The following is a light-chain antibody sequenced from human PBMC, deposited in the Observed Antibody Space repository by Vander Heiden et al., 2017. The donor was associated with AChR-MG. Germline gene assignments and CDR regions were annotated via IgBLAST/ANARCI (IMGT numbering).Light chain of an antibody. Sequence: SVLTQPPSAPGTPGQGLTITSSGSGYNIGSKTVNWYQQLPGTAPELLIYSNSQRPSGVPDRFSGSKSGTSASLAISGLQSEDEADYYCEAWDDRLDDPGFGGGTKLTVL. CDR1: GYNIGSKT. CDR2: SNS. J-gene: IGLJ2*01. CDR3: EAWDDRLDDPG. V-gene: IGLV1-44*01.